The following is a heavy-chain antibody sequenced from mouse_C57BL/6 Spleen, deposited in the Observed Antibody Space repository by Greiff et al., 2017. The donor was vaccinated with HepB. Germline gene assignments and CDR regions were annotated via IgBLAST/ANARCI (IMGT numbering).Heavy chain of an antibody. CDR2: IDPEDGDT. D-gene: IGHD1-1*01. CDR1: GFNIKDYY. V-gene: IGHV14-1*01. Sequence: VQLKESGAELVRPGASVKLSCTASGFNIKDYYMHWVKQRPEQGLEWIGRIDPEDGDTEYAPKFQGKATMTADTSSNTAYLQLSSLTSEDTAVYYCTTHYGSSPDWYFDVWGTGTTVTVSS. J-gene: IGHJ1*03. CDR3: TTHYGSSPDWYFDV.